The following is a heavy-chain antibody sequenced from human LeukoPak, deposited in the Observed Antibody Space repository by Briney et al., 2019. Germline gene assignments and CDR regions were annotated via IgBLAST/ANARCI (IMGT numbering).Heavy chain of an antibody. CDR1: GYTLTDLS. D-gene: IGHD1-26*01. CDR2: FDPADGET. Sequence: ASVNVSCKVSGYTLTDLSMHWVRQAPGKGLEWMGGFDPADGETIYAQKFQGRVTMTEDTSTDTAYMELSSLRSEDTAVYYCATQAVGATTGYFDYRGQGTLVTVSS. V-gene: IGHV1-24*01. CDR3: ATQAVGATTGYFDY. J-gene: IGHJ4*02.